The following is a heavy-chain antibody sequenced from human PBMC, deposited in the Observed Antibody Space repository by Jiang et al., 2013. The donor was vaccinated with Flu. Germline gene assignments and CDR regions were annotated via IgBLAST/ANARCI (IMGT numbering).Heavy chain of an antibody. V-gene: IGHV4-59*01. D-gene: IGHD3-10*01. Sequence: GGSISSYYWSWIRQPPGKGLEWIGYIYYSGSTNYNPSLKSRVTISVDTSKNQFSLKLSSVTAADTAVYYCARDSREIFGGFGELQYAYYYGMDVWGQGTTVTVSS. J-gene: IGHJ6*02. CDR1: GGSISSYY. CDR2: IYYSGST. CDR3: ARDSREIFGGFGELQYAYYYGMDV.